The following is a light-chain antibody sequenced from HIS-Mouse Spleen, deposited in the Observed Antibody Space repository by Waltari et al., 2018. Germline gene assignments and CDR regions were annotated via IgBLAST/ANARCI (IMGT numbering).Light chain of an antibody. Sequence: TQSPGTLSLSPGERATLSCRASQSVSSSYLAWYQQKPGQAPRLLIYGASSRATGIPDRFSGSGSGTDFTLTISRLDPEDFAVYYCQQYGSSPPWTFGQGTKVEIK. V-gene: IGKV3-20*01. CDR2: GAS. CDR1: QSVSSSY. CDR3: QQYGSSPPWT. J-gene: IGKJ1*01.